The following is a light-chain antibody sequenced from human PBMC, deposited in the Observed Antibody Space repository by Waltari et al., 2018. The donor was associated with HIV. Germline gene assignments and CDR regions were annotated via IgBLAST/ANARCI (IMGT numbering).Light chain of an antibody. CDR3: LQYGSSWYT. Sequence: EIVLTQSPGTLSLSPGDRATLSCRASQSVTRNFLAWYQQKRGQAPRLLIYDASTRATGIPDRFSGGGSGTDFTLTISRLEPEDFAVYHCLQYGSSWYTFGQGTNLDI. CDR2: DAS. CDR1: QSVTRNF. J-gene: IGKJ2*01. V-gene: IGKV3-20*01.